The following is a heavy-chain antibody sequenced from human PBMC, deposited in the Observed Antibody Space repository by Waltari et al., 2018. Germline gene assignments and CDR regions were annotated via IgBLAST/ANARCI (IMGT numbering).Heavy chain of an antibody. CDR2: IYYSGST. V-gene: IGHV4-59*08. CDR3: ARGDHSSGWYNY. Sequence: QVQLQESGPGLVKPSETLSLTCTVSGGSISSYYWSWIRQPPGKGLEWIGYIYYSGSTNYNPSLKSRVTISVDTSKNQFSLKLSSVTAADTAVYYCARGDHSSGWYNYWGQGTLVTVSS. J-gene: IGHJ4*02. D-gene: IGHD6-19*01. CDR1: GGSISSYY.